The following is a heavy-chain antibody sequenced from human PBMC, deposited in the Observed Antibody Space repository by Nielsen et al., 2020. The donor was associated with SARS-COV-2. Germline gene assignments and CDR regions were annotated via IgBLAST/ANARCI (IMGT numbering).Heavy chain of an antibody. D-gene: IGHD1-26*01. CDR3: AREGGDSGSRYALDI. V-gene: IGHV3-9*01. Sequence: GGSLRLSCAASGFTFDDYAMHWVRQAPGKGLEWVSGISWNSGSIGYADSVKGRFTISRDNSKNTLYLQMNSLRAEDTAVYYCAREGGDSGSRYALDIWGQGTPVTVSS. CDR1: GFTFDDYA. J-gene: IGHJ6*02. CDR2: ISWNSGSI.